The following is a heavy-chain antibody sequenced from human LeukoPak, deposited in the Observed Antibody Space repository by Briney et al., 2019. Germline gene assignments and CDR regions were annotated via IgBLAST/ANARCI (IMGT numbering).Heavy chain of an antibody. V-gene: IGHV1-18*04. Sequence: GASVKVSCKASGCTFTGYGISWVRQAPGQGLEWMGWSSAYNGNPNYAQKLQGRVTMTTDKSTSTAYMELRSLRSDDTAVYYCARGLRLGELSFDFDYWGQGTLVTVSS. D-gene: IGHD3-16*02. CDR3: ARGLRLGELSFDFDY. CDR1: GCTFTGYG. J-gene: IGHJ4*02. CDR2: SSAYNGNP.